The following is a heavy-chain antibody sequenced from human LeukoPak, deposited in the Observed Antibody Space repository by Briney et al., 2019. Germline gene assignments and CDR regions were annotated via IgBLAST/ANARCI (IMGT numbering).Heavy chain of an antibody. V-gene: IGHV1-2*02. CDR3: AREADMITPYGMDV. Sequence: ASVKVSCKASGYTFTGYYMHWVRQAPGQGLEWMGWINPNSGGTNYAQKFQGRVTMTRDTSNSTAYMELSRLRSDDTAVYYCAREADMITPYGMDVWGQGTTVTVSS. CDR1: GYTFTGYY. D-gene: IGHD3-22*01. CDR2: INPNSGGT. J-gene: IGHJ6*02.